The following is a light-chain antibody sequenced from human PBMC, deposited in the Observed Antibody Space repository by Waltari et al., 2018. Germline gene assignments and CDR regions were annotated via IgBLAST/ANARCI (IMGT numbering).Light chain of an antibody. V-gene: IGKV3-15*01. CDR1: QSVSSY. CDR3: QQYDNWPLT. J-gene: IGKJ2*01. Sequence: ETVMTPSPATLSVSPGERVTLSCRASQSVSSYVAWYQQRPGRAPRLLFYAASTRATGLAARFSGSGSGTQFTLTISSLQSEDFAVYFCQQYDNWPLTFGQGTKLEIK. CDR2: AAS.